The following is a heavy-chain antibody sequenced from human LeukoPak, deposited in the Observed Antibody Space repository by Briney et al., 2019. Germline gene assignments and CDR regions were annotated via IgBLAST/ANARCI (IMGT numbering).Heavy chain of an antibody. D-gene: IGHD3-16*01. J-gene: IGHJ3*02. CDR2: IYHSGST. CDR1: GYSISSGYY. CDR3: ARRGSRFHLRLAHAFDI. Sequence: SETLSLTCTVSGYSISSGYYWGWIRQPPGKGLEWIGSIYHSGSTYYNPSLKSRVTISVDTSKDQFSLKLSSVTAADTAVYYCARRGSRFHLRLAHAFDIWGQGTMVTVSS. V-gene: IGHV4-38-2*02.